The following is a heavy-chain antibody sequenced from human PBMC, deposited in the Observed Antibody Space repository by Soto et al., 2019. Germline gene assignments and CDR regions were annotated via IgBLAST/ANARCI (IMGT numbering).Heavy chain of an antibody. CDR1: GFTISSYA. J-gene: IGHJ4*02. CDR2: VSGSGGST. Sequence: EVQLLESRGGLVQPGGSLRLSCAASGFTISSYAMSWVRQAPGKGLEWVSAVSGSGGSTYFADSVKGRFTISRHNSKNTLNLQMNSLRAGDTAVYYCAYSSTPFDYWGQGTLVTVFS. CDR3: AYSSTPFDY. V-gene: IGHV3-23*01. D-gene: IGHD6-13*01.